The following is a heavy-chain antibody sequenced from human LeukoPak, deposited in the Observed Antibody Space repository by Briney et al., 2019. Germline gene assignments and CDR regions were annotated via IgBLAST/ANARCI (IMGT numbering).Heavy chain of an antibody. D-gene: IGHD1-26*01. Sequence: GESLKISCKGSGYSFTRYWIGWVRQMPGKGLEWMGIIYPGGSDTRYSPSFQGQVTISADKSISTAYLQWSSLKASDTAMYYCARQVRGWEPLGGYYYYYMDVWGKGTTVTVSS. CDR2: IYPGGSDT. CDR3: ARQVRGWEPLGGYYYYYMDV. J-gene: IGHJ6*03. CDR1: GYSFTRYW. V-gene: IGHV5-51*01.